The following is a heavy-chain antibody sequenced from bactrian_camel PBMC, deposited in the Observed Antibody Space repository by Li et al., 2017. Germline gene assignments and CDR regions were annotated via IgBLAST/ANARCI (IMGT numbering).Heavy chain of an antibody. J-gene: IGHJ4*01. CDR2: VDSLGIP. D-gene: IGHD2*01. V-gene: IGHV3S53*01. Sequence: HVQLVESGGGSVQAGGSLRLSCVASEYRGCTGWLRQVPGKEREGVATVDSLGIPTYADSVKGRFTISKDNAKNILLLQMNSLKPEDTAMYYCAADLYPPCNYWSTYAYWGQGTQVTVS. CDR3: AADLYPPCNYWSTYAY. CDR1: EYRGC.